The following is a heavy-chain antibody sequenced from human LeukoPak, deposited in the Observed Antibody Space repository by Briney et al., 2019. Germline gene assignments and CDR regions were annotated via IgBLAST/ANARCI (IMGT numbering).Heavy chain of an antibody. CDR2: ISAYNGNT. CDR3: ARLYGGRNYYYYMDV. CDR1: GYTFTSYG. D-gene: IGHD4-23*01. Sequence: ASVKASCKASGYTFTSYGISWVRHAPGQGLEWMGWISAYNGNTNYAQKLQGRVTMTTDTSTSTAYMELRSLRSDDTAVYYCARLYGGRNYYYYMDVWGKGTTVTVSS. J-gene: IGHJ6*03. V-gene: IGHV1-18*01.